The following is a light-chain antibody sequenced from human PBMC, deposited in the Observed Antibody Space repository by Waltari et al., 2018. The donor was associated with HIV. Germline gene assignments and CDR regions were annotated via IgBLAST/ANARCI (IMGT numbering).Light chain of an antibody. V-gene: IGLV1-40*01. CDR1: SSNIGAGYD. J-gene: IGLJ1*01. CDR2: GNR. CDR3: QSYDSSLSGYV. Sequence: QSVLTQPPSVSGAPGQRVTISCTGSSSNIGAGYDVHWYQQLPGTAPKLLIYGNRNWPSGVPDRFSCSKSGTSSSLAITGLQAEDEADYYCQSYDSSLSGYVFGTGTKVTVL.